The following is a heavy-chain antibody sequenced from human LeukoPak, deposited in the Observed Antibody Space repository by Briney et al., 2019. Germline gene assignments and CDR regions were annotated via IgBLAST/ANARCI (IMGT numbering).Heavy chain of an antibody. CDR1: GFTFSSYA. CDR3: AKGERAYCGGDCYYDY. Sequence: LPGGSLRLSCAASGFTFSSYAMSWVRQAPGKGLEWVSAISGSGGSTYYADPVKGRFTISRDNSKNTLYLQMNSLRAEGTAVYYCAKGERAYCGGDCYYDYWGQGTLVTVSS. V-gene: IGHV3-23*01. J-gene: IGHJ4*02. CDR2: ISGSGGST. D-gene: IGHD2-21*02.